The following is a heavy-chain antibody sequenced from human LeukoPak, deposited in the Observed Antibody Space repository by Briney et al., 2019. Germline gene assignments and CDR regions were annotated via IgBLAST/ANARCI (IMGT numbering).Heavy chain of an antibody. CDR3: ARDPTAYYDSSGYYLNTIDY. CDR2: IWYDGSNK. V-gene: IGHV3-33*08. D-gene: IGHD3-22*01. CDR1: GFTFSSYG. Sequence: GTSLRLSCAASGFTFSSYGMHWVRQAPGKGLEWVAVIWYDGSNKYYADSVKGRFTISRDNSKNTLYLRMISLRAEDTAVYYCARDPTAYYDSSGYYLNTIDYWGQGTLVTVSS. J-gene: IGHJ4*02.